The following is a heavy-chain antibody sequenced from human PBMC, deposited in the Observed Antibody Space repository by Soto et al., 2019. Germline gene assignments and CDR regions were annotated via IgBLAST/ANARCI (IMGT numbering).Heavy chain of an antibody. CDR3: ARSGASHYYGSGSIKYYYMDV. CDR1: GYTLTIYV. CDR2: ISAYNGNT. D-gene: IGHD3-10*01. V-gene: IGHV1-18*01. Sequence: PVEVACKASGYTLTIYVVGWVRQAKEQGLEWMGRISAYNGNTNYAQKLQGRVTITADKSTSTAYMELSSLRSEDTAVYYCARSGASHYYGSGSIKYYYMDVWGKGTTVTVSS. J-gene: IGHJ6*03.